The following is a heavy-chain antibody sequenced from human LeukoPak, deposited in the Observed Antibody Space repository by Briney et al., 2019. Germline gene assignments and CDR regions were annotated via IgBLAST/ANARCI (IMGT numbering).Heavy chain of an antibody. V-gene: IGHV1-8*03. CDR3: ARARRYCSSTSCSYYMDA. D-gene: IGHD2-2*01. CDR1: GYTFTSYD. J-gene: IGHJ6*03. Sequence: ASVKVSCKASGYTFTSYDINWVRQATGQGLEWMGWMNPNSGNTGYAQKFQGRVTITRNTSISTAYMELSSLRSEDTAVYYCARARRYCSSTSCSYYMDAWGKGTTVTVSS. CDR2: MNPNSGNT.